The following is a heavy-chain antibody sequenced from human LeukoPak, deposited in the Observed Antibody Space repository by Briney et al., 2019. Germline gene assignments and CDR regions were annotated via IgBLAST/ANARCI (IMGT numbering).Heavy chain of an antibody. CDR3: ARELWELDAFDI. CDR2: IKQDGSEK. V-gene: IGHV3-7*03. J-gene: IGHJ3*02. Sequence: QPGGSLRLSCAASGFTFSSYWMSWVRQAPGKGLEWVANIKQDGSEKYYVDSVKGRFTISRDNAKNSLYLQMNSLRPEDSAMYYCARELWELDAFDIWGQGTMVIVSS. CDR1: GFTFSSYW. D-gene: IGHD3-16*01.